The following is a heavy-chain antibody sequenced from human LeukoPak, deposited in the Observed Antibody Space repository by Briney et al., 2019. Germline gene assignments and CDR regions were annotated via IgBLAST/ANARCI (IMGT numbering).Heavy chain of an antibody. J-gene: IGHJ4*02. D-gene: IGHD4-17*01. CDR2: ISSSISTI. CDR1: GFTFSSYS. Sequence: GGSLRLSCAASGFTFSSYSMNWVRQAPGKGLEWVSYISSSISTIYYADSVKGRFTISRDNAKNSLYLQMNSLRAEDTAMYYCARDSDYGDYLFDYWGQGTLATVSS. CDR3: ARDSDYGDYLFDY. V-gene: IGHV3-48*04.